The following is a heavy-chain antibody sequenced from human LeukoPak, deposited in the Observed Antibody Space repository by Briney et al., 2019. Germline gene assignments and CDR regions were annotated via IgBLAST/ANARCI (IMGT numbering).Heavy chain of an antibody. V-gene: IGHV4-4*07. CDR1: GGSISSYY. CDR3: ARDNGDFXXXAFDI. CDR2: IYTSGST. Sequence: SETLSLTCTVSGGSISSYYWSWIRQPAGKGLEWIGRIYTSGSTNYNPSLKSRVTMSVDTSKNQFSLKLSSVTAADTAVYYCARDNGDFXXXAFDIWGQGTMVTVSS. J-gene: IGHJ3*02. D-gene: IGHD4-17*01.